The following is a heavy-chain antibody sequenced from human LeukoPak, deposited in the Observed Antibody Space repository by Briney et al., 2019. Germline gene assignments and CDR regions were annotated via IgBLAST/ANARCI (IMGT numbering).Heavy chain of an antibody. V-gene: IGHV4-38-2*01. Sequence: SETLSLTCVVSDYSISTYYYWGWIRQPPGKGLEWIGSIYNSGGTFYNPSLKSRVTISIDTSKNQFSLKLSSVTAADTAVYYCADGSGSYDHWGQGTLVTVSS. CDR2: IYNSGGT. J-gene: IGHJ5*02. D-gene: IGHD1-26*01. CDR1: DYSISTYYY. CDR3: ADGSGSYDH.